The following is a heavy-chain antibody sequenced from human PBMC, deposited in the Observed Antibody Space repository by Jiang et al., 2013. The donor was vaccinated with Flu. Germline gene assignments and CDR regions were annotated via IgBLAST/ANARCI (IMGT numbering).Heavy chain of an antibody. CDR2: IYHSGST. D-gene: IGHD5-12*01. CDR1: GGSVTSEDYY. CDR3: ARAQKISGFELPYFNC. J-gene: IGHJ4*02. V-gene: IGHV4-39*07. Sequence: LLKPSETLSLTCIVSGGSVTSEDYYWVWIRQPPGKGLEWIGSIYHSGSTYYNPSLKSRVTMSVDTSKNEFSLKLTSVTAADTAVYFCARAQKISGFELPYFNCWGQGXLVTASS.